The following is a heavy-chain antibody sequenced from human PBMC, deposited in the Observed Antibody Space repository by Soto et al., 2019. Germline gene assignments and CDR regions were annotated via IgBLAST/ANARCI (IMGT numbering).Heavy chain of an antibody. CDR1: GFTFNNYA. D-gene: IGHD3-10*01. Sequence: EVQLLESGGGLVQPGGSLRLSCAASGFTFNNYAMTWVRQAPGKGLEWVSAISGGGDTTSYADSVKRRFTVSRDGYKNTLYLQMSSLRAEDTALYYCAKGRGGSGSLTPRVDFWGQGTLVTVSS. CDR2: ISGGGDTT. CDR3: AKGRGGSGSLTPRVDF. J-gene: IGHJ4*02. V-gene: IGHV3-23*01.